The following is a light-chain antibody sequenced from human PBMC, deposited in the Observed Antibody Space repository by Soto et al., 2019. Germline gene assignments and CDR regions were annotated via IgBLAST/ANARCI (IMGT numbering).Light chain of an antibody. CDR3: QQYNNWPPYT. Sequence: EIVMTQSPAILSVSPGEGASLSCRASENVRTKVGWYQQKAGQAPRLLIYGASTRATGVPDRFSGSGSGTQFTLTISRLQSEDFAVYYCQQYNNWPPYTFGQGTKLEIK. V-gene: IGKV3-15*01. CDR1: ENVRTK. CDR2: GAS. J-gene: IGKJ2*01.